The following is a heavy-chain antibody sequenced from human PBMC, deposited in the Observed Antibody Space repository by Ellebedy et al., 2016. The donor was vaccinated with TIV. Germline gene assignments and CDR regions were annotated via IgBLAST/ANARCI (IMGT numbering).Heavy chain of an antibody. CDR1: GFTFSSFG. V-gene: IGHV3-66*01. J-gene: IGHJ3*02. CDR2: IAVDSTT. CDR3: ARETYNDVDLKLWGIFDI. D-gene: IGHD3-10*01. Sequence: GESLKISCAASGFTFSSFGMSWVRQTPGKGLEWVSTIAVDSTTYYADSVKGRFTISRDNSKNTLDIQMNSLRAEDTAVYYCARETYNDVDLKLWGIFDIWGQGTMVTVSS.